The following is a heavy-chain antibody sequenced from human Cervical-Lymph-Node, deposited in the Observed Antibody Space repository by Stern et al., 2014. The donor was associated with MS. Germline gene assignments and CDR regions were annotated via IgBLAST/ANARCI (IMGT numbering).Heavy chain of an antibody. CDR1: GFTFSSYA. CDR3: VKDGRSYGDYPHDY. CDR2: ISSNGGST. Sequence: QLVQSGGGLVQPGGSLRLSCSASGFTFSSYAMHWVRQAPGKGLEYVSPISSNGGSTYYADSVKGRFTISRDNSKNTLYLQMSSLRAEDTAVYYCVKDGRSYGDYPHDYWGQGTLVTVSS. D-gene: IGHD4-17*01. V-gene: IGHV3-64D*06. J-gene: IGHJ4*02.